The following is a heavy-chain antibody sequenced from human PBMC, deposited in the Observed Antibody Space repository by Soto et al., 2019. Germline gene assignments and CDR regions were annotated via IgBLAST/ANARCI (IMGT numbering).Heavy chain of an antibody. CDR3: ARYYYDSSVSYYGMDV. V-gene: IGHV1-46*01. CDR2: INPSGGST. Sequence: ASVKVSCKASGYTFTSYYMHWVRQAPGQGLEWMGIINPSGGSTSYAQKFQGRVTMTRDTSTSTVYMELSSLRSEDTAVYYCARYYYDSSVSYYGMDVWGQGTTVTVSS. J-gene: IGHJ6*02. CDR1: GYTFTSYY. D-gene: IGHD3-22*01.